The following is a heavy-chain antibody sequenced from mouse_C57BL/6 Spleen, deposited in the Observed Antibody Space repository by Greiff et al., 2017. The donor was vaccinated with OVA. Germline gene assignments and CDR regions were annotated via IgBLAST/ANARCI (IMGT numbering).Heavy chain of an antibody. D-gene: IGHD2-5*01. CDR2: IDPSDSYT. J-gene: IGHJ2*01. Sequence: QVQLQQPGAELVMPGASVKLSCKASGYTFTSYWMHWVKQRPGQGLEWIGEIDPSDSYTNYNQKFKGKSTLSVDKSSSTAYMQLSSLTSEDSAVYYCARSGDYNNYGFDYWGQGTTLTVSS. CDR1: GYTFTSYW. CDR3: ARSGDYNNYGFDY. V-gene: IGHV1-69*01.